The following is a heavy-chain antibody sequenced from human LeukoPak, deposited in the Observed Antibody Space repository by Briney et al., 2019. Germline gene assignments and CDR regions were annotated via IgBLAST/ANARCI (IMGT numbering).Heavy chain of an antibody. CDR2: IYYSGST. Sequence: SPSETLSLTCTVSGGSISSYYWSWIRQPPGKGLEWIGYIYYSGSTNYNPSLKSRVTISVDTSKNQFSLKLSSVTAADTAVYYCARWGIAQQWLGPKDAFDIWGQGTMVTVSS. CDR3: ARWGIAQQWLGPKDAFDI. V-gene: IGHV4-59*01. J-gene: IGHJ3*02. CDR1: GGSISSYY. D-gene: IGHD6-19*01.